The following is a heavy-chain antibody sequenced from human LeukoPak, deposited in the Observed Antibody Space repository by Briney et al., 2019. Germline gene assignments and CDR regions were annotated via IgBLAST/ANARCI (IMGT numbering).Heavy chain of an antibody. J-gene: IGHJ5*02. CDR3: ARDRYGDP. D-gene: IGHD4-17*01. CDR2: IYYSGST. V-gene: IGHV4-59*01. CDR1: GGSISSYY. Sequence: SETLSLTCTVSGGSISSYYWSWIRQPPGKGLEWIGYIYYSGSTNYNPSLKSRVTISVDTSKNQFSLKLSSVTAADTAVYYCARDRYGDPWGQGTLVTVSS.